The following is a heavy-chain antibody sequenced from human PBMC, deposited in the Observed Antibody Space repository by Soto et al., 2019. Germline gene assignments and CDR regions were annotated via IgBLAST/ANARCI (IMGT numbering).Heavy chain of an antibody. CDR2: VNPSDGRA. CDR3: ARAELIVSGQAFDS. CDR1: GYRLSNYY. Sequence: QVDLVQSGAEVKKPGASVKMSCKSSGYRLSNYYMHWVRQAPGQGLEWMGIVNPSDGRANYAQKFQGRVTMTWDTSTTTLYMEVNSLRSDDTAIYYCARAELIVSGQAFDSWGQGTLVTVSS. V-gene: IGHV1-46*01. D-gene: IGHD1-26*01. J-gene: IGHJ4*02.